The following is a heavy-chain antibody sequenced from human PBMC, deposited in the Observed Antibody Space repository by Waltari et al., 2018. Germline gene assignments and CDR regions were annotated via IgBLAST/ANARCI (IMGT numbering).Heavy chain of an antibody. CDR2: IYHGANN. CDR3: ARGPEPETSFDS. CDR1: GKSMRRHY. Sequence: QVRLEESGPGLVKSSETLSLTCSVSGKSMRRHYWSGIRQPPGKGLEWIGYIYHGANNTYNFYTAALKGRATISLDTSKNEFSLKLTSVTAADTAVFYCARGPEPETSFDSWGQGILVTVAS. J-gene: IGHJ4*02. V-gene: IGHV4-59*11.